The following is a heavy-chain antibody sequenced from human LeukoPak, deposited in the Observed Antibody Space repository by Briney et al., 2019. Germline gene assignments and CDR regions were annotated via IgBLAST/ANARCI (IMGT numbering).Heavy chain of an antibody. Sequence: SETLSLTCTVSGGSINYYYWNWIRQPPGKGLEWIGYIHSSGNTRYNPSLRSRVTMSVETSKNQFPLRLTSVTPADTAVYYCARVGRYCSGGSCYGENWFDPWGQGTLVTVSS. J-gene: IGHJ5*02. V-gene: IGHV4-59*01. CDR1: GGSINYYY. CDR3: ARVGRYCSGGSCYGENWFDP. CDR2: IHSSGNT. D-gene: IGHD2-15*01.